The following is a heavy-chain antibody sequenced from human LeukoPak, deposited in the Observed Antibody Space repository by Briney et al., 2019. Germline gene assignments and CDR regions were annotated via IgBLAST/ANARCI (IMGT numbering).Heavy chain of an antibody. CDR1: GFSFSSYG. CDR3: ARDFDYYDSSGYYAYFQH. Sequence: PGGSLRLSCAASGFSFSSYGMHWVRQAPGKGLEWVAFIRYDGIVKHYADSVKGRLTISRDNAKNTLFVQMNNLRGEDTAVYYCARDFDYYDSSGYYAYFQHWGQGTLVTVSS. D-gene: IGHD3-22*01. CDR2: IRYDGIVK. V-gene: IGHV3-30*02. J-gene: IGHJ1*01.